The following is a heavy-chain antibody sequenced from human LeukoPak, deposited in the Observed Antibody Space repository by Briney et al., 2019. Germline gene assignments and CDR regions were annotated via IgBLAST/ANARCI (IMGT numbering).Heavy chain of an antibody. CDR2: IYYSGST. V-gene: IGHV4-39*01. D-gene: IGHD2-2*02. CDR1: GGSISSSSYY. CDR3: ARRLGYCSSTSCYTGYYYYMDV. Sequence: PSETLSLTCTVSGGSISSSSYYWGWIRQPPGKGLEWIGSIYYSGSTYYNPSLKSRVTISVDTSKNQFSLKLSSVTAADTAVYYCARRLGYCSSTSCYTGYYYYMDVWGKGTTVTVSS. J-gene: IGHJ6*03.